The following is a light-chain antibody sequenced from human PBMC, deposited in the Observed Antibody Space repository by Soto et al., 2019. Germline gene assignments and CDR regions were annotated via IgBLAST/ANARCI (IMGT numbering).Light chain of an antibody. CDR3: QQYYSYPIFT. J-gene: IGKJ3*01. CDR1: QGISSY. V-gene: IGKV1-8*01. CDR2: AAS. Sequence: AIRMTQSPSSLSASTGDRVTITCRASQGISSYLAWYQQKPGKAPKLLIYAASTLQSRVPSRFSGSGSGTDFTLTISCLQSEDFATYYCQQYYSYPIFTFGPGTKVDIK.